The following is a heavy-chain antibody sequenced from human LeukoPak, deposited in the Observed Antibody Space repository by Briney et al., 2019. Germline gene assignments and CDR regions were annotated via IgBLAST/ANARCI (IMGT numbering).Heavy chain of an antibody. V-gene: IGHV3-21*01. CDR2: ITTSSTYT. Sequence: GGSLRLSCAASGFSFSSYNMNWVRQAPGKVLEWVSSITTSSTYTFYADSVKGRFTISRDNAKNSLYLQMNSLRAEDTAVYYCARDPYSGGYGDYYYYYMDLWGQGTTVTISS. J-gene: IGHJ6*03. D-gene: IGHD1-26*01. CDR1: GFSFSSYN. CDR3: ARDPYSGGYGDYYYYYMDL.